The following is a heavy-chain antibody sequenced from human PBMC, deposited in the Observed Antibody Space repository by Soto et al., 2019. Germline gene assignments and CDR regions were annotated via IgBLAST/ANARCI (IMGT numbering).Heavy chain of an antibody. V-gene: IGHV4-31*03. CDR1: GGSINSGAYH. CDR2: ISYRGTT. Sequence: QVQLQESGPRLVKPSQDLSLTCTVSGGSINSGAYHWSWVRQPPGKGLEWIGAISYRGTTYSNPSRRSRTTMSVDPSKTQLSLKLSSVTAADPAVYYCARMAATGTSWFDPWGPGTLVTVSS. D-gene: IGHD1-1*01. J-gene: IGHJ5*02. CDR3: ARMAATGTSWFDP.